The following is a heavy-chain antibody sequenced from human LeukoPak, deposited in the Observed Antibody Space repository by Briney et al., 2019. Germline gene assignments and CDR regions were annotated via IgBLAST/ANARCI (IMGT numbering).Heavy chain of an antibody. D-gene: IGHD2-2*01. CDR1: GDSISSGNYY. V-gene: IGHV4-61*02. CDR2: IFLIGST. CDR3: ARDIRWSTTSWYYYYMDV. J-gene: IGHJ6*03. Sequence: SETLSLTCTVSGDSISSGNYYWSWVRQPAGKGLEWIGRIFLIGSTDYNPSLKSRVTMSVDTSKNQFSLKLSSVTAADTAEYYCARDIRWSTTSWYYYYMDVWGKGTTVTVSS.